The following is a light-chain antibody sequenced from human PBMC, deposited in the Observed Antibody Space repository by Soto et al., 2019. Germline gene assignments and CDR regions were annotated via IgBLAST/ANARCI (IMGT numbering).Light chain of an antibody. CDR1: QSVRNN. V-gene: IGKV3-15*01. CDR2: SAS. CDR3: QQYDNWPPYT. Sequence: EVVMTQSPATLSVSPGERATLSCKASQSVRNNLVWYLQKPGQAPRLLIYSASIRATGIPARFSGSGSGTEFTLTISSLQSEDVAVYYCQQYDNWPPYTFGQGTKVDIK. J-gene: IGKJ2*01.